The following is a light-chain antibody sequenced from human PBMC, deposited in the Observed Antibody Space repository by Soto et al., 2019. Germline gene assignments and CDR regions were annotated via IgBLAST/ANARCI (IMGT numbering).Light chain of an antibody. J-gene: IGKJ4*01. Sequence: EIVLTQSPAPLSLSPGERATLSCRASQSINRHLAWYQQKPGQAPRLLILDASDRATGIPARFSGSGSGTDFTLTISSLEPEDFAVYYCQQRSNWPPVTFGGGTKVEIK. CDR3: QQRSNWPPVT. CDR2: DAS. V-gene: IGKV3-11*01. CDR1: QSINRH.